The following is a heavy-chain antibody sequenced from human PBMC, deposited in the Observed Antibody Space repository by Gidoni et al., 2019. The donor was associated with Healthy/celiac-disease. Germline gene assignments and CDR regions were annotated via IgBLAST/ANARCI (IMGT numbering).Heavy chain of an antibody. CDR1: GFTFDDYA. V-gene: IGHV3-9*01. D-gene: IGHD6-19*01. CDR3: AKDIGGRWAVAAGGLYYFDY. CDR2: ISWNSGSI. Sequence: EVQLVESGGGLVQPGRSLRLSCAASGFTFDDYAMHWVRQAPGKGLEWVSGISWNSGSIGYADSVKGRFTISRDNAKNSLYLQMNSLRAEDTALYYCAKDIGGRWAVAAGGLYYFDYWGQGTLVTVSS. J-gene: IGHJ4*02.